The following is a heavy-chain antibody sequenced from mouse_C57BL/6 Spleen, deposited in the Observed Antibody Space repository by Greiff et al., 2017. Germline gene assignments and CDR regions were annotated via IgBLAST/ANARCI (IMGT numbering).Heavy chain of an antibody. V-gene: IGHV5-4*01. CDR2: ISDGGSYT. CDR1: GFTFSSYA. CDR3: ARDLRRLPYYAMDY. D-gene: IGHD2-12*01. Sequence: EVKLVESGGGLVKPGGSLKLSCAASGFTFSSYAMSWVRQTPEKRLEWVATISDGGSYTYYPDNVKGRFTISRDNAKNNLYMQMSHLKSEDTAMYYCARDLRRLPYYAMDYWGQGTSVTVSS. J-gene: IGHJ4*01.